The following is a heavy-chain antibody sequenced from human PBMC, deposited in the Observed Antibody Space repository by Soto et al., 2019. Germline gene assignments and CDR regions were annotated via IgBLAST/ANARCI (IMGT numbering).Heavy chain of an antibody. CDR2: INSGSSTI. D-gene: IGHD3-3*01. J-gene: IGHJ4*02. CDR1: GFTFSRYS. V-gene: IGHV3-48*01. CDR3: ARDKPRSGYEKFDY. Sequence: EVQLVESGGGLVQPGGSLRLSCAASGFTFSRYSMNWVSQAPGKGLEWVSYINSGSSTIYYADSVKGRFTISRDNAKNSLYLQLDSLRAEDTAVYYCARDKPRSGYEKFDYWGQGTLGTVSS.